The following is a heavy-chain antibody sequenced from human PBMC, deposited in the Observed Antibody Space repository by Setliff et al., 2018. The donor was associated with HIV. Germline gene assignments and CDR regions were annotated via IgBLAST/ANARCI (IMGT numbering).Heavy chain of an antibody. CDR3: ARVNSGGYNYKSFFDY. D-gene: IGHD5-12*01. V-gene: IGHV3-30*01. CDR1: GFIFSSYA. J-gene: IGHJ4*02. CDR2: MSYDGNNK. Sequence: SLRLSCAASGFIFSSYAMHWVRQAPGKGLEWVAVMSYDGNNKYYADSVKGRFTISRDNSKNTLFLQMNSLRPEDTAVYYCARVNSGGYNYKSFFDYWGLGMLVTVSS.